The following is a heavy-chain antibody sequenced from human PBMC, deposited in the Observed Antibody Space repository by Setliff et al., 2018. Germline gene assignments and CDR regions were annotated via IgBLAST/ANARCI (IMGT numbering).Heavy chain of an antibody. D-gene: IGHD3-10*01. CDR2: IYTSGST. Sequence: PSETLSLTCTVSGGSISSYYWSWIRQPPGKGLEWIGYIYTSGSTNYNPSLKSRVTISVDTSKNQFSLSLTSVSVADTAIYYCARSHYYASGNSHYYYMDVWGKGTAVTVSS. CDR3: ARSHYYASGNSHYYYMDV. V-gene: IGHV4-4*08. CDR1: GGSISSYY. J-gene: IGHJ6*03.